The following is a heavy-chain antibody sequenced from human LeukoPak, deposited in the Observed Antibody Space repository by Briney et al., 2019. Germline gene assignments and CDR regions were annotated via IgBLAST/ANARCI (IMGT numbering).Heavy chain of an antibody. CDR1: GYTFTGYY. CDR2: INPNSGGT. D-gene: IGHD6-13*01. V-gene: IGHV1-2*02. Sequence: ASVKVSCKASGYTFTGYYLHWVRQAPGQGLEWMGWINPNSGGTNYAQKFQGRVTMTTDTSTSTAYMELRSLRSDDTAVYYCARGSAAGDYWGREPWSPSPQ. J-gene: IGHJ4*02. CDR3: ARGSAAGDY.